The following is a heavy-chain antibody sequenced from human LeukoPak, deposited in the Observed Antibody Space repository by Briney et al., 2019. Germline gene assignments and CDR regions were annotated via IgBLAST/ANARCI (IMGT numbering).Heavy chain of an antibody. Sequence: SETLSLTCTVSGGSISSYYWSWIRQPPGKGLEWIGYIYHSGSTFYNPSLKSRVTISVDRSKNQFSLKLRSVTAADTAVYYCARGGGYYYDSSGSQDYWGQGTLVTVSS. J-gene: IGHJ4*02. V-gene: IGHV4-59*12. CDR3: ARGGGYYYDSSGSQDY. CDR2: IYHSGST. D-gene: IGHD3-22*01. CDR1: GGSISSYY.